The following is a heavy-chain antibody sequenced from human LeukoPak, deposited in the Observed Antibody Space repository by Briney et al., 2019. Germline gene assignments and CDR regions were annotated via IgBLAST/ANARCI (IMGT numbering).Heavy chain of an antibody. V-gene: IGHV3-23*01. CDR2: ISAGGSST. Sequence: GGSLRLSCAASGFTFSSYAMSWVRRAPGKGLEWVSAISAGGSSTYYADSVKGRFTISRDNSKNTLYLQVNSLRAEDTAVYYCAKGGGGNYYYYFDYWGQGTLVTVSS. D-gene: IGHD1-26*01. CDR1: GFTFSSYA. CDR3: AKGGGGNYYYYFDY. J-gene: IGHJ4*02.